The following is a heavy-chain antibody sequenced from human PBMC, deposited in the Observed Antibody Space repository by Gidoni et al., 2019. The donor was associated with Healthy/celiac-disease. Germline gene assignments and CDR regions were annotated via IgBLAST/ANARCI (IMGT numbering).Heavy chain of an antibody. V-gene: IGHV3-9*01. CDR3: AKDATVYSSGWTNFDY. CDR1: GFTFADYA. CDR2: IRWNSGSI. D-gene: IGHD6-19*01. Sequence: EVQPVESGRGLVQPGRSLSLSCAASGFTFADYAMHWVRQAPGNGLEWVSGIRWNSGSIGYADSVKGRFTTSRDNAKNSLYLQMNSLSAEDTALYYCAKDATVYSSGWTNFDYWGQGTRVTVSS. J-gene: IGHJ4*02.